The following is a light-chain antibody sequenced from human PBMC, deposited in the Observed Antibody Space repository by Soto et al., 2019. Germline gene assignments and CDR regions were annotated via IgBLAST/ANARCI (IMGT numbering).Light chain of an antibody. CDR2: DAS. J-gene: IGKJ3*01. CDR1: QDITNS. Sequence: DIQMTQSPSSLSASVGDRVTITCQASQDITNSLNWYQQKPGKDPKVLIYDASILETGVPSRFSGSGSGTDFTFTISSLQPEDVATYYCQHYDNLPLTVGPGTTVDIE. CDR3: QHYDNLPLT. V-gene: IGKV1-33*01.